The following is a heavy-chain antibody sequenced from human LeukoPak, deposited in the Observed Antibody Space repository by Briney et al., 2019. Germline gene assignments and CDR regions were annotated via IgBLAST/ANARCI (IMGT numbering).Heavy chain of an antibody. Sequence: SQTPSLTCTVSGGSISSGGYYWSWIRQHPGKGLEWIGYIYYSGSTYYNPSLKSRVTISVDKSKNQFSLKLSSVTAADTAVYYCARAGPAAMFDYWGQGTLVTVSS. CDR1: GGSISSGGYY. D-gene: IGHD2-2*01. CDR3: ARAGPAAMFDY. J-gene: IGHJ4*02. V-gene: IGHV4-31*03. CDR2: IYYSGST.